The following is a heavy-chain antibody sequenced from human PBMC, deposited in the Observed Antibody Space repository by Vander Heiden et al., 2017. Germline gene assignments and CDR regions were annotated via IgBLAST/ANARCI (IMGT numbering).Heavy chain of an antibody. V-gene: IGHV3-23*01. Sequence: EVQLLASGGGLVQPGGSLRLSCAASGFTFSSYAMSWVRQAPGTGLAWVSAISGSGGSTYYADSVKGRFTSSRDNSKNTLYLQMNGLRAEDTAVYYCAKSWDYLIWYFDLWGRGTLVTVSS. CDR2: ISGSGGST. CDR1: GFTFSSYA. J-gene: IGHJ2*01. D-gene: IGHD1-7*01. CDR3: AKSWDYLIWYFDL.